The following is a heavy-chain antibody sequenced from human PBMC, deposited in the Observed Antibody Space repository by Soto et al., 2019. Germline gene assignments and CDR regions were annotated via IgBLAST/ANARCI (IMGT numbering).Heavy chain of an antibody. V-gene: IGHV4-61*01. CDR1: GGFVNSDTHS. CDR2: IYSGGGT. CDR3: ARFVRSCSATTCSTRADV. Sequence: QVQLQESGPGLVKPSETLSLTCTVSGGFVNSDTHSWSWIRQTPGKRLEWIGFIYSGGGTKNPSRRSRVTMSVDTSKNQFSLKLRSVIVADTAVYHCARFVRSCSATTCSTRADVWGQGITVTVSS. D-gene: IGHD2-2*01. J-gene: IGHJ6*02.